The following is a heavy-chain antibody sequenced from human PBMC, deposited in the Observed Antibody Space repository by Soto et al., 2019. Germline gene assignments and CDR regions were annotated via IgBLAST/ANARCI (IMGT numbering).Heavy chain of an antibody. V-gene: IGHV4-61*01. CDR2: IYYSGST. D-gene: IGHD3-10*01. CDR1: GGSVSSGSYY. J-gene: IGHJ4*02. Sequence: SETLSLTCTVPGGSVSSGSYYWSWIRQPPGKGLEWIGYIYYSGSTNYNPSLKSRVTISVDTSKNQFSLKLSSVTAADTAVYYCARAPFAYGSGSYYFDYWGQGTLVTVSS. CDR3: ARAPFAYGSGSYYFDY.